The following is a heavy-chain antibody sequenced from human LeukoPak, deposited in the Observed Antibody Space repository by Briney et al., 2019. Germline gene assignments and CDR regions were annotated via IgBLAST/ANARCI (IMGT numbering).Heavy chain of an antibody. Sequence: GGSLRLSCAASGFTFDDYAMHWVRQAPGKGLEWVSGISWNSGSIGYADSVKGRFTISRDNAKNSLYLQMNSLRAEDTALYYCAKDFKGYGDYAADYWGQGTLVTVSS. D-gene: IGHD4-17*01. V-gene: IGHV3-9*01. CDR2: ISWNSGSI. CDR1: GFTFDDYA. J-gene: IGHJ4*02. CDR3: AKDFKGYGDYAADY.